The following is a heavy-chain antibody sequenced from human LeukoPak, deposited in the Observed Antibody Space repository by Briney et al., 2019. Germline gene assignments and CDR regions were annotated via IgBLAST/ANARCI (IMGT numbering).Heavy chain of an antibody. D-gene: IGHD3-22*01. V-gene: IGHV3-21*01. CDR1: GFTFSAYS. CDR3: ARARNHYYDSSAYHDF. CDR2: ISSSSSYI. Sequence: PGGSLRLSCAASGFTFSAYSMTWVRQAPGKGLEWVSSISSSSSYIYYADSLKGRFTISRGNAKNSLYLQMHSLRADDTAVYYCARARNHYYDSSAYHDFWGQGTLVTVSS. J-gene: IGHJ4*02.